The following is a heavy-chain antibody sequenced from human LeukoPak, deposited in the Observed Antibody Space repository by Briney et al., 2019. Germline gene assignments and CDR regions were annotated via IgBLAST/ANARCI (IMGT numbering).Heavy chain of an antibody. CDR2: IGANSAI. CDR1: GFTFSSIA. CDR3: AREGYYGAFDI. J-gene: IGHJ3*02. D-gene: IGHD3-10*01. V-gene: IGHV3-48*02. Sequence: GGSLRLSCAASGFTFSSIAMSWVRQAPGKGLEWVSYIGANSAIYYADSVKGRFTISRDNAKNSLSLQMNSLRDDDTAVYYCAREGYYGAFDIWGQGTMVTVSS.